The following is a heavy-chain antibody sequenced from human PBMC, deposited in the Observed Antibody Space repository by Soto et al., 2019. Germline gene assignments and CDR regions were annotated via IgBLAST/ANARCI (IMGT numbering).Heavy chain of an antibody. CDR3: ARDPTSYSSSWYFFY. CDR2: IIPIFGTA. Sequence: QVQLVQSGAEVKNPGSSVKVSCKASGGTFSSYAISWVRQAPGQGHEWMGGIIPIFGTANYAQKFQGRVTITADESTSTAYMELSSLRSEDTAVYYCARDPTSYSSSWYFFYWGQGTLVTVSS. V-gene: IGHV1-69*01. J-gene: IGHJ4*02. CDR1: GGTFSSYA. D-gene: IGHD6-13*01.